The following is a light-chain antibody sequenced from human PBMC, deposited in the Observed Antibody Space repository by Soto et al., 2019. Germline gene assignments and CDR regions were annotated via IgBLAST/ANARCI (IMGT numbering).Light chain of an antibody. CDR1: QSISSW. V-gene: IGKV1-5*01. CDR2: DAS. CDR3: QQYNRYPRA. J-gene: IGKJ1*01. Sequence: DIQMTQSPSTLSASVGDRVTITCRASQSISSWLAWYQQKPGKAPKLLIYDASSLESGVPSRFSGSRSVTEFTLTISSLQTDDFATYYCQQYNRYPRAFGQGTKVEIK.